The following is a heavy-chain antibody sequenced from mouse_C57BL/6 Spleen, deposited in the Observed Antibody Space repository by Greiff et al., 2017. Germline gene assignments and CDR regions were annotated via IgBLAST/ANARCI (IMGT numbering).Heavy chain of an antibody. CDR2: INPSTGGT. V-gene: IGHV1-42*01. CDR1: GYSFTGYY. J-gene: IGHJ1*03. CDR3: ARRGGPYWYFDV. Sequence: VQLQQSGPELVKPGASVKISCKASGYSFTGYYMNWVKQSPEKSLEWIGEINPSTGGTTYNQKFKATATLTVAKSSSTAYMQLKSLTSEDSAVYYCARRGGPYWYFDVWGTGTTLTVSS.